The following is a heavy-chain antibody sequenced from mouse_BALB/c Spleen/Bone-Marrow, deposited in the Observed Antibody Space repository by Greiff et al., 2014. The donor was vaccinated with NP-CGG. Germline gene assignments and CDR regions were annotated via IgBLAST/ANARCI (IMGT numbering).Heavy chain of an antibody. D-gene: IGHD6-1*01. V-gene: IGHV5-12*02. CDR1: GFTFSDYY. CDR2: ISSGGGST. Sequence: EVKVVESGGGLVQPGGSLKLSCATSGFTFSDYYMYWVRQTPEKRLEWVAYISSGGGSTYYPDTVKGRFTISRDNAKNTLYLQMSRLKSEDTAMYYCARGSLFYAMDYRGQGTSVTVSS. J-gene: IGHJ4*01. CDR3: ARGSLFYAMDY.